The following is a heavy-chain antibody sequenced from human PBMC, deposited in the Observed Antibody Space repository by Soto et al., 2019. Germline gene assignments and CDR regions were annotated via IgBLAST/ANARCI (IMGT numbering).Heavy chain of an antibody. CDR2: IYYSGNT. Sequence: PSEPMSLTCTVSGGSLGSSSYYWGWIRQSPGKGLEWIGNIYYSGNTFYNPSLKSRVTISVDTSKNQFYLHLSSVTAADTAILYCASTAAPGTTKCDFWGPGTRVTVAS. CDR3: ASTAAPGTTKCDF. V-gene: IGHV4-39*01. J-gene: IGHJ4*02. D-gene: IGHD2-21*02. CDR1: GGSLGSSSYY.